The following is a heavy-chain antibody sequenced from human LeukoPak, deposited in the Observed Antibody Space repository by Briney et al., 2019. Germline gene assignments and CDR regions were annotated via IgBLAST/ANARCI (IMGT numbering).Heavy chain of an antibody. Sequence: ASVKVSCKASGYTFTSYAMDWVRQAPGQGLEWMGWINTNTGNPTYAQGFTGRFVFSLDTSVSTAYLQISSLKAEDTAVYYCARANYPPYSSSWYPLFSSLYYYYGMDVWGQGTTVTVSS. CDR2: INTNTGNP. J-gene: IGHJ6*02. CDR1: GYTFTSYA. D-gene: IGHD6-13*01. V-gene: IGHV7-4-1*02. CDR3: ARANYPPYSSSWYPLFSSLYYYYGMDV.